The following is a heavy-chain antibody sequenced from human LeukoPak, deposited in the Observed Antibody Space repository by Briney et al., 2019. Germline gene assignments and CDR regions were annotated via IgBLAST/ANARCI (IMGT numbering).Heavy chain of an antibody. CDR2: ISSSSSYI. D-gene: IGHD5-18*01. V-gene: IGHV3-21*01. J-gene: IGHJ4*02. Sequence: GGSPRLSCAASGFTFSSYSMNWVRQAPGKGLEWVSSISSSSSYIYYADSVKGRFTISRDNAKNSLYLQMNSLRAEDTAVYYCARSVDTAMVTHFDYWGQGTLVTVSS. CDR1: GFTFSSYS. CDR3: ARSVDTAMVTHFDY.